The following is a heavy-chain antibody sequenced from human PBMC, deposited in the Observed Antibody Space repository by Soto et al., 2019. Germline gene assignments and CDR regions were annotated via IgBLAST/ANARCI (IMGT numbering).Heavy chain of an antibody. V-gene: IGHV1-69*13. CDR2: IIPIFGTA. J-gene: IGHJ3*02. CDR3: ARARDYGAPRAFDI. CDR1: GGTFSSYA. Sequence: SVKVSCKASGGTFSSYAISWVRQAPGQGLEWMRGIIPIFGTANYAQKFQGRVTITADESTSTAYMELSSLRSEDTAVYYCARARDYGAPRAFDIWGQGTMVTVSS. D-gene: IGHD4-17*01.